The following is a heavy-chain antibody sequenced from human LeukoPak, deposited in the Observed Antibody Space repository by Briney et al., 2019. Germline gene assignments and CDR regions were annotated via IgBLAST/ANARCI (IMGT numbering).Heavy chain of an antibody. Sequence: GGSLRLSCAASGFTFSDYYMSWIRQAPGKGLEWVSYISSSGSTICYADSVKGRFTISRDNAKNSLYLQMNSLRAEDTAVYYCARDARLRAVTTVRAFDIWGQGTMVTVSS. V-gene: IGHV3-11*01. J-gene: IGHJ3*02. CDR2: ISSSGSTI. CDR1: GFTFSDYY. CDR3: ARDARLRAVTTVRAFDI. D-gene: IGHD4-17*01.